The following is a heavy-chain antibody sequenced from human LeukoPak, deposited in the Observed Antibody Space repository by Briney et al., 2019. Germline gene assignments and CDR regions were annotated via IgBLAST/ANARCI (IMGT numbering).Heavy chain of an antibody. CDR3: ARELTEYCSGGSCSSGFDY. D-gene: IGHD2-15*01. Sequence: SVKVSCKASGGTFSSYAISWVRQAPGQGLEWMGGIIPIFGTANYAQKFQGRVTITADKSTSTAYMELSSLRAEDTAVYYCARELTEYCSGGSCSSGFDYWGQGTLVTVSS. J-gene: IGHJ4*02. CDR2: IIPIFGTA. CDR1: GGTFSSYA. V-gene: IGHV1-69*06.